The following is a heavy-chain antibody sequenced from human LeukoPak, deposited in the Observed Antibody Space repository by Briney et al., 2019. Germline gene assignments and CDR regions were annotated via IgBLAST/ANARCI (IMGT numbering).Heavy chain of an antibody. J-gene: IGHJ1*01. V-gene: IGHV3-73*01. CDR1: GFTFSGST. Sequence: PGGSLRLSCAASGFTFSGSTMHWVRQASGKGLEWIGRIRSKVSSYATAYAASVKGRFTISRDDAKNTAYLQMDSLKTEDTAVYYCTSPQADSGATYFRHWGQGTLVTVSS. CDR2: IRSKVSSYAT. CDR3: TSPQADSGATYFRH. D-gene: IGHD6-19*01.